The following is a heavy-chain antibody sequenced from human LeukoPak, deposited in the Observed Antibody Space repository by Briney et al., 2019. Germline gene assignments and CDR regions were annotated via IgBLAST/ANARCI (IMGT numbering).Heavy chain of an antibody. Sequence: SETLSLTCTVSGCSISPYYWSWLRQPPGKGLEWIGYISYSGGTNYNPSLKTLKSRVTFSVDTSKTQSSLTLSSVTAADTAFYCCARLQGREDNSLDSWGQGALVTVSS. CDR3: ARLQGREDNSLDS. V-gene: IGHV4-59*08. CDR2: ISYSGGT. CDR1: GCSISPYY. J-gene: IGHJ4*02. D-gene: IGHD4-23*01.